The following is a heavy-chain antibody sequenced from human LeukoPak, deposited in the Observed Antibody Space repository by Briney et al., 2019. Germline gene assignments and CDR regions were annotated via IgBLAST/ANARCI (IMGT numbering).Heavy chain of an antibody. J-gene: IGHJ4*02. Sequence: ASVKVSCKASGYTFTSYGISWVRQAPGQGLEWMGWISAYNGNTNYAQKFQGRVTMTEDTSTDTAYMELSSLRSEDTAVYYCATDLGVRGVITSPFDYWGQGTLVTVSS. D-gene: IGHD3-10*01. CDR1: GYTFTSYG. CDR3: ATDLGVRGVITSPFDY. V-gene: IGHV1-18*01. CDR2: ISAYNGNT.